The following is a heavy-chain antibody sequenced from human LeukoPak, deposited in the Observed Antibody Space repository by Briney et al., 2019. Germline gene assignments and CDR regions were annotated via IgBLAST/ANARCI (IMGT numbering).Heavy chain of an antibody. Sequence: SETLSLTCAVYGGFFSGYYWSWIRQPPGKGLEWIGEINHSGSTNYNPSLKSRVTISVDTSKTQFSLKLSSVTTADTAVYYCARRDRDYYDSSGYYYGYFDYWGQGTLVTVSS. D-gene: IGHD3-22*01. V-gene: IGHV4-34*01. CDR2: INHSGST. CDR1: GGFFSGYY. J-gene: IGHJ4*02. CDR3: ARRDRDYYDSSGYYYGYFDY.